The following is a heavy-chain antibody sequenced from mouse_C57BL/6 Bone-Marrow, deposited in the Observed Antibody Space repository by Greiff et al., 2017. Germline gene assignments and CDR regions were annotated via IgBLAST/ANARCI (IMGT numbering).Heavy chain of an antibody. CDR1: GFNIKDYY. CDR2: IDPEDGET. J-gene: IGHJ1*03. CDR3: ARRGWWLPYWYFDV. V-gene: IGHV14-2*01. D-gene: IGHD1-1*02. Sequence: VQLQQSGAELVKPGASVKLSCTASGFNIKDYYMHWVKQRTEQGLEWIGRIDPEDGETKYAPKFQGTATIPAATSSNTAYLQLSSLTSVDTAGYYCARRGWWLPYWYFDVWGTGTTVTVSS.